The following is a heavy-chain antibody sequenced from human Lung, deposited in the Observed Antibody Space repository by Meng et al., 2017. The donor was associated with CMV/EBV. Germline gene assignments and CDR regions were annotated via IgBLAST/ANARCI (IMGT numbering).Heavy chain of an antibody. CDR3: ARTYCSSTSCSPPYYYAMDV. CDR2: VSGYNDNT. D-gene: IGHD2-2*01. V-gene: IGHV1-18*01. J-gene: IGHJ6*02. CDR1: GYTFTNYV. Sequence: ASVKVSCKASGYTFTNYVINWVRQAPGQGLEWMGWVSGYNDNTKYAQKLQDRVTMTTDISTSTAYMELRSLRSDDTAIYYCARTYCSSTSCSPPYYYAMDVWGQGTXVTVSS.